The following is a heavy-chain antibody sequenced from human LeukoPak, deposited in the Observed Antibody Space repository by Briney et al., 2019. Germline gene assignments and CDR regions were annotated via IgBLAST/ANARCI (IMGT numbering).Heavy chain of an antibody. Sequence: GGSLRLSCAASGFTFSSYSMNWVLQAPGKGLEWVSSIRSSSSYIYYADSVKGRFTISRDNAKNSLYLQMNGLRAEDAAVYYCARDLIVMVAAATRNWFDPWGQGTLVTVSS. V-gene: IGHV3-21*01. CDR1: GFTFSSYS. CDR2: IRSSSSYI. CDR3: ARDLIVMVAAATRNWFDP. J-gene: IGHJ5*02. D-gene: IGHD2-15*01.